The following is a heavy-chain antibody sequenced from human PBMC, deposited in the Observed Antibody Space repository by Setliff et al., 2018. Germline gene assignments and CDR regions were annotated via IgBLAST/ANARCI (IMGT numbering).Heavy chain of an antibody. CDR2: IIPNCGTT. D-gene: IGHD2-2*01. J-gene: IGHJ6*03. CDR1: GGTFRGYG. Sequence: GASVKVSCKASGGTFRGYGISWVRQAPGQGLEWMGGIIPNCGTTSYAQKFQGRVTITTDESTNTAYIELSSLRSDDTAVFYCAREVVVVKSAINYYYYMDVWSKGTPVTVSS. CDR3: AREVVVVKSAINYYYYMDV. V-gene: IGHV1-69*05.